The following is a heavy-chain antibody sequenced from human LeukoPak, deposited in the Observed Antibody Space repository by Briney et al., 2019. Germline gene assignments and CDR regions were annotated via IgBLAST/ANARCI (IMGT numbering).Heavy chain of an antibody. Sequence: SETLSLTCTVSGDSVDGGLYYWHWIREPPGKGLEWFGSISYSESSTYNPSLKSLVTISVDTSKNQFPLNLRSVSAADTAVYYCARGWASRSYYNYWGQGTLVTVSS. CDR3: ARGWASRSYYNY. J-gene: IGHJ4*02. V-gene: IGHV4-61*01. CDR2: ISYSESS. CDR1: GDSVDGGLYY. D-gene: IGHD1-26*01.